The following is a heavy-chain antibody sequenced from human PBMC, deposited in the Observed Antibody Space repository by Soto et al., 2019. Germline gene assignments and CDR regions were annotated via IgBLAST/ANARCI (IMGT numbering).Heavy chain of an antibody. CDR1: GSPFTGYV. J-gene: IGHJ5*02. CDR3: ARERVNWFDP. V-gene: IGHV1-8*01. CDR2: MNPNSGNT. Sequence: XPVKVSCNASGSPFTGYVISWVRQATGQGLEWMGWMNPNSGNTGYAQKFQGRVTMTRNTSISTAYMELSSLRSEDTAVYYCARERVNWFDPCGQGTLVTVSS.